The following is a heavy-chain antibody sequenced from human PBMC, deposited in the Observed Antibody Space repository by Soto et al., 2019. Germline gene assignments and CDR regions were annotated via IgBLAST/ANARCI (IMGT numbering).Heavy chain of an antibody. CDR1: GFTFSSYW. D-gene: IGHD6-13*01. J-gene: IGHJ4*02. CDR2: IKQDGSEK. Sequence: GGSLRLSCAASGFTFSSYWMSWVRQAPGKGLEWVANIKQDGSEKYYVDSVKGRFTISRDNAKNSLYLQMNSLRAEDTAVYYCARVGAAAGTGYYDYWGQGTLVTVSS. V-gene: IGHV3-7*01. CDR3: ARVGAAAGTGYYDY.